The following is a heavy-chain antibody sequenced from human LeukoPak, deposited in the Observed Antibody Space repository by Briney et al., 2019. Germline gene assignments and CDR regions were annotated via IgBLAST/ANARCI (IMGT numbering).Heavy chain of an antibody. D-gene: IGHD3-10*01. CDR1: GFSFSTYG. Sequence: GGSLRPSCAAYGFSFSTYGMHWVRQAPGKGLESVAVIWYDGSHQYYADSVKGRFTISRDMSNNTLYLQMNDLRVDDTALYYCARDLGLRYGSGTYRFDPWGQGTQVIVSS. CDR2: IWYDGSHQ. J-gene: IGHJ5*02. V-gene: IGHV3-33*08. CDR3: ARDLGLRYGSGTYRFDP.